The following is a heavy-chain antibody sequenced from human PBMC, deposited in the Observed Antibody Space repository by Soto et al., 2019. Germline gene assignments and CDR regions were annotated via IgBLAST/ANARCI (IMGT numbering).Heavy chain of an antibody. D-gene: IGHD6-13*01. V-gene: IGHV1-69*01. J-gene: IGHJ4*02. Sequence: QVQLVQSGAEVTKPGYSVKVSCKASGGTVSSYAISWVRQAPGQGLEWMGWIIPIFGTANYAQKFQVRVTITADESTSTAYMELSRLRSEDTAVYYCASRLSGYSSSWYEGPFDYWGQGTLVTVSS. CDR1: GGTVSSYA. CDR2: IIPIFGTA. CDR3: ASRLSGYSSSWYEGPFDY.